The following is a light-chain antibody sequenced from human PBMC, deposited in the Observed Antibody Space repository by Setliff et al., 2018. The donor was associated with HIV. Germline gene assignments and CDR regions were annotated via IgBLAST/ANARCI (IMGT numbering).Light chain of an antibody. Sequence: QSVLTQPRSVSGSPGQSVTISCTGSTNNDVGNNNYVSWFQQHPAKAPKVMIYDVSKRPSGVSNRFSGSKSGNTASLTISGLQAEGEADYYCSSHTSNSTFRVFGTGTKVTVL. CDR2: DVS. CDR3: SSHTSNSTFRV. V-gene: IGLV2-11*01. CDR1: NNDVGNNNY. J-gene: IGLJ1*01.